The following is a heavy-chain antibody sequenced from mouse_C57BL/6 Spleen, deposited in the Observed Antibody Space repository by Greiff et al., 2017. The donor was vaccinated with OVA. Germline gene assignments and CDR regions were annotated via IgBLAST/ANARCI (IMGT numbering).Heavy chain of an antibody. D-gene: IGHD2-2*01. Sequence: VHLVESGPGLVAPSQSLSITCTVSGYSLTSYGVDWVRQPPGKGLEWLGVICGGGSTNYNTALMSRLSISKDNSKCQVFLKMNSLQTDDTAMYYCAKRRGDYVYDVGAMDYWGQGTSVTVSS. CDR3: AKRRGDYVYDVGAMDY. J-gene: IGHJ4*01. CDR1: GYSLTSYG. V-gene: IGHV2-9*01. CDR2: ICGGGST.